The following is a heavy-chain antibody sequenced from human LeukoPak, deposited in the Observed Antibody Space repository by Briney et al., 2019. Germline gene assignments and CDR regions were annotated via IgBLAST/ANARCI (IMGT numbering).Heavy chain of an antibody. J-gene: IGHJ4*02. CDR1: GGSISSGGYS. CDR2: IYHSGST. V-gene: IGHV4-30-2*01. D-gene: IGHD6-19*01. Sequence: PSQTLSLTCAVSGGSISSGGYSWSWIRQPPGKGLEWIGYIYHSGSTYYNPSLKSRVTISVDRSKNQFSLKLSSVTAADTAVYYCARTFGGWILDYWGQGTLVTVSS. CDR3: ARTFGGWILDY.